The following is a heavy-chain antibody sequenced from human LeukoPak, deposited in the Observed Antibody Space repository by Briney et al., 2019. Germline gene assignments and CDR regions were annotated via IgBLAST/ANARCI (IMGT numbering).Heavy chain of an antibody. V-gene: IGHV4-59*01. J-gene: IGHJ1*01. CDR1: GGSINSYY. D-gene: IGHD2-21*02. CDR2: IYYSGST. Sequence: SETLSLTCTVSGGSINSYYWSWIRQPPGKGLEWIGYIYYSGSTNYNPSLKSRVTISVDTSKNQFSLKMSSVTAADTAVYYCARTRRLAYCGGDCSAFQHWGQGTLVTVSS. CDR3: ARTRRLAYCGGDCSAFQH.